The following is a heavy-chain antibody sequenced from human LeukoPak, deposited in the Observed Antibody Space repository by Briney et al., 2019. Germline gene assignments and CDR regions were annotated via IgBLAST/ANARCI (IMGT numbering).Heavy chain of an antibody. CDR2: IYYSGST. CDR3: ARVPLRYFDWLFDY. J-gene: IGHJ4*02. CDR1: GYSISSSSYY. D-gene: IGHD3-9*01. Sequence: SETLSLTCTVSGYSISSSSYYWGWIRQPPGKGLEWIGSIYYSGSTYYNPSLKSRVTISVDTSKNQFSLKLSSVTAADTAVYYCARVPLRYFDWLFDYWGQGTLVTVSS. V-gene: IGHV4-39*07.